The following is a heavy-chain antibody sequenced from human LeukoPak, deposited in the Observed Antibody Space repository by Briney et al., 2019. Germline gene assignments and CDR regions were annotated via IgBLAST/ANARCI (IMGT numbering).Heavy chain of an antibody. CDR1: GFTFDDYA. CDR2: ISWNSGSI. Sequence: GGSLRLSCAASGFTFDDYAMHWVRQAPGKGLEWVSGISWNSGSIGYADSVKGRFTISRDNAKNSLYLQMNSLRAEDAALYYCAKDVLSAVAGGFDYWGQGTLVTVSS. CDR3: AKDVLSAVAGGFDY. J-gene: IGHJ4*02. V-gene: IGHV3-9*01. D-gene: IGHD6-19*01.